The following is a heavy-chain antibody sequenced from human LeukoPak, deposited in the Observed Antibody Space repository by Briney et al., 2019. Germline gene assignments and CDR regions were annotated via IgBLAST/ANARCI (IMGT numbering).Heavy chain of an antibody. J-gene: IGHJ4*02. CDR2: ISYDGSNK. Sequence: GGSLRLSCAASGFTFSSYAMHWVRQAPGKGLEWVAVISYDGSNKYYADSVKGRFTISRDDAEKSLYLQMDSLRAEDTAIYYCARENSGIAATDIIDYWGQGTLVAVSS. CDR3: ARENSGIAATDIIDY. V-gene: IGHV3-30-3*01. CDR1: GFTFSSYA. D-gene: IGHD6-13*01.